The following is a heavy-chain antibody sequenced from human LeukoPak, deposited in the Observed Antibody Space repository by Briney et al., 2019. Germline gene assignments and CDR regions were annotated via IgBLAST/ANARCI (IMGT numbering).Heavy chain of an antibody. CDR2: VWHDDNQK. CDR1: GFPFSIFG. CDR3: ASDGSTYTINFYHALDV. Sequence: GGSLRLSCAASGFPFSIFGMHWVRQAPGKGLEWVAVVWHDDNQKYYADSVKGRFTISKDNSKNTVYLQMNSLRAEDTATYYCASDGSTYTINFYHALDVWGQGTMVTVSS. V-gene: IGHV3-33*01. D-gene: IGHD1-26*01. J-gene: IGHJ3*01.